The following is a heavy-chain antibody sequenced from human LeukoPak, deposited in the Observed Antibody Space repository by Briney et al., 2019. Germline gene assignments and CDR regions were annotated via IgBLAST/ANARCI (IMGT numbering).Heavy chain of an antibody. J-gene: IGHJ4*02. V-gene: IGHV3-7*02. CDR3: TTIGGLGTDDY. Sequence: GGPPRLSCAASGFGISNYWIRGVREAPGQRLECVAYIKIDGTDKYYLDSVEGRFTISRDNAKNSLYLQMNRLRAEDTAVYYCTTIGGLGTDDYWGQGTLVTVSS. D-gene: IGHD7-27*01. CDR2: IKIDGTDK. CDR1: GFGISNYW.